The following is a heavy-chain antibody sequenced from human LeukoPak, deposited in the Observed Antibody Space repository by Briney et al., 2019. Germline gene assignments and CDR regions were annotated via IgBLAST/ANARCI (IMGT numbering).Heavy chain of an antibody. Sequence: GASVKVSCKASGYTFTSYAMNWVRQAPGQGLEWMGIINPSGGSTSYAQKFQGRVTMTRDMSTSTVYMELSSLRSEDTAVYYCARDQCPDDFNGVCYTRNWFDPWGQGTLVTVSS. V-gene: IGHV1-46*01. CDR1: GYTFTSYA. J-gene: IGHJ5*02. CDR2: INPSGGST. D-gene: IGHD2-8*01. CDR3: ARDQCPDDFNGVCYTRNWFDP.